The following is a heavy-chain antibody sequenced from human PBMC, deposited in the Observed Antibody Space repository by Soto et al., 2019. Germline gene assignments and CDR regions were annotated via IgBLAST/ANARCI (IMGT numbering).Heavy chain of an antibody. CDR3: ATSQGSSTSLEIYYYYYGMDV. CDR1: RGTFGSYA. J-gene: IGHJ6*02. Sequence: QVQLVQSGAEVKKRGSSVKVSCKASRGTFGSYAISWVRQAPGQGLEWMGGIIPIPGTANYAQKFQGRVTIAADESTSTAYMELSSLRSEDTAVYYCATSQGSSTSLEIYYYYYGMDVWGQGTTVTVSS. D-gene: IGHD2-2*01. CDR2: IIPIPGTA. V-gene: IGHV1-69*01.